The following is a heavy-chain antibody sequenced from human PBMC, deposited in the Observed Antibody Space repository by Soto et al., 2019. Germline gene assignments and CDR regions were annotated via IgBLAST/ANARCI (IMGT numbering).Heavy chain of an antibody. Sequence: GGSLRLSCAASGFTFSSYAMSWVRQAPGKGLEWVSAISGSGGSTYYADSVKGRFTISRDNSKNTLYLQMNSLRAEDTAVYYCAKENPGYSSGWYYTRGLNYYGMDVWGQGTTVTVSS. V-gene: IGHV3-23*01. J-gene: IGHJ6*02. CDR2: ISGSGGST. CDR1: GFTFSSYA. D-gene: IGHD6-19*01. CDR3: AKENPGYSSGWYYTRGLNYYGMDV.